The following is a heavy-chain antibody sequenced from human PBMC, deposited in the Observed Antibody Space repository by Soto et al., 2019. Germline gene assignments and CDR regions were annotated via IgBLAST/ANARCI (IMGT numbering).Heavy chain of an antibody. Sequence: GGSLRLSCAASGLTFSSYAMSWVRQAPGKGLEWVSAISGSGGSTYYADSVKGRFTISRDNSKNTLYLQMNSLRAEDTAVYYCAKGGTYYYDSSGYGSAFDIWGQGTMVTVSS. CDR1: GLTFSSYA. D-gene: IGHD3-22*01. CDR2: ISGSGGST. V-gene: IGHV3-23*01. CDR3: AKGGTYYYDSSGYGSAFDI. J-gene: IGHJ3*02.